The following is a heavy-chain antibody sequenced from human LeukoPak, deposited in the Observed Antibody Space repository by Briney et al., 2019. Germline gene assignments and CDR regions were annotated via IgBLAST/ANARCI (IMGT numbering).Heavy chain of an antibody. D-gene: IGHD3-3*01. CDR3: ARERKYYDFWSGYRNDAFDN. CDR2: INTNTGNP. CDR1: GYTFTSYA. J-gene: IGHJ3*02. Sequence: ASVKVSCKASGYTFTSYAMNWVRQAPGQGLEWMGWINTNTGNPTYAQGFTGRFVFSLDTSVSTAYLQISSLKAEDTAVYYCARERKYYDFWSGYRNDAFDNWGQGTMVTVSS. V-gene: IGHV7-4-1*02.